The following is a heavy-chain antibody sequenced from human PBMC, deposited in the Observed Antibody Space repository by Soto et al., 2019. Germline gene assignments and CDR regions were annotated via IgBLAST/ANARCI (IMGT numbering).Heavy chain of an antibody. J-gene: IGHJ4*02. CDR3: ASPHYYDSSGYYLGAGHY. D-gene: IGHD3-22*01. V-gene: IGHV4-39*01. CDR1: GGSISSSSYY. Sequence: SETLSLTCTVSGGSISSSSYYWGWIRQPPGKGLEWIGSIYYSGSTYYNPSLKSRVTISVDTSKNQFSLKLSSVTAADTAVYYCASPHYYDSSGYYLGAGHYWGQGTLVTVSS. CDR2: IYYSGST.